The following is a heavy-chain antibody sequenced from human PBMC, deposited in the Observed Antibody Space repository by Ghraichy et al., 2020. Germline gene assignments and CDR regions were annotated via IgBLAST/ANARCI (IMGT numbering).Heavy chain of an antibody. CDR3: ARHGGHCASSSCLYFDQ. D-gene: IGHD6-19*01. V-gene: IGHV4-59*08. J-gene: IGHJ4*02. Sequence: GSLRLSCSVSGASIGSYYWSWIRQPPGKALEWVGYVYYTGSTTYNPSLKSRVSISVDTAKNQLSLTLNSVTAADTAVYYCARHGGHCASSSCLYFDQWGQGTLVTVSS. CDR1: GASIGSYY. CDR2: VYYTGST.